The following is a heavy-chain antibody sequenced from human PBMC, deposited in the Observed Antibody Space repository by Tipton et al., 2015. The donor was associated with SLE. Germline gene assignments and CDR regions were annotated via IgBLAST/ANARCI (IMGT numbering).Heavy chain of an antibody. V-gene: IGHV3-53*05. CDR1: GFTVSSNY. D-gene: IGHD3-3*01. Sequence: SLRLSCAASGFTVSSNYMTWVRQAPGRGLEWVSVICSGGSTYYADSVKGRFTISRDNSKNTLYLQMNSLRTEDTAVYYCARGMECLLPLDYCYGMDVWGQGTTVTVSS. CDR2: ICSGGST. CDR3: ARGMECLLPLDYCYGMDV. J-gene: IGHJ6*02.